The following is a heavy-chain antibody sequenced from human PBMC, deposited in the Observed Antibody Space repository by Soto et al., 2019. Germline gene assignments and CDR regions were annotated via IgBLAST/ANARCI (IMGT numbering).Heavy chain of an antibody. CDR1: GGSISSSSYY. CDR3: ARTTAVAGPYYYYYYGMDV. V-gene: IGHV4-39*01. CDR2: IYYSGST. J-gene: IGHJ6*04. Sequence: QLQLQESGPGLVKPSETLSLTCTVSGGSISSSSYYWGWIRQPPGKGLEWIGSIYYSGSTYYNPSLKSRVTISVDTSKNQFSLKLSSVTAADTAVYYCARTTAVAGPYYYYYYGMDVWGKGTTVTVSS. D-gene: IGHD6-19*01.